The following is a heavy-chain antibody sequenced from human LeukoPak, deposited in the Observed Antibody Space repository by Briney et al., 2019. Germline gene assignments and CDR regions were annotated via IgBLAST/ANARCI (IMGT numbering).Heavy chain of an antibody. CDR1: GYSISSGYY. CDR2: IYHSGST. V-gene: IGHV4-38-2*02. J-gene: IGHJ4*02. D-gene: IGHD3-10*01. Sequence: PSETLSLTCTVSGYSISSGYYWGWIRQPPGKGLEWIGSIYHSGSTYYNPSLKSRVTISVDTSKNQFSLKLSSVTAADTAVYYCARRQGRYYGSGPNFDYWGQGTLVTVSS. CDR3: ARRQGRYYGSGPNFDY.